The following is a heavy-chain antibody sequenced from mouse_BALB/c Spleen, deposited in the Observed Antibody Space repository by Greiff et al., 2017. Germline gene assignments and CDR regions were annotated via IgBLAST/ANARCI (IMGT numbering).Heavy chain of an antibody. CDR2: IYPGNVNT. Sequence: VKLMESGPELVKPGASVRISCKASGYTFTSYYIHWVKQRPGQGLEWIGWIYPGNVNTKYNEKFKGKATLTADKSSSTAYMQLSSLTSEDSAVYFCARGYYGNYDGFAYWGQGTLVTVSA. CDR3: ARGYYGNYDGFAY. J-gene: IGHJ3*01. CDR1: GYTFTSYY. V-gene: IGHV1S56*01. D-gene: IGHD2-1*01.